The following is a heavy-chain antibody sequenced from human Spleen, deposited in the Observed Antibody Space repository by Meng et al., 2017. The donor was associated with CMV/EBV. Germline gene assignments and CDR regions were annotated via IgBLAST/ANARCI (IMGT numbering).Heavy chain of an antibody. CDR2: INHSGST. J-gene: IGHJ4*02. D-gene: IGHD3-3*01. CDR1: GGSFSGYY. V-gene: IGHV4-34*01. Sequence: QVQRQQGGPGLLKPSETLSLTCAVYGGSFSGYYWSWIRQPPGKGLEWIGEINHSGSTNYNPSLKSRVTISVDTSKNQFSLKLSSVTAADTAVYYCARGVGALRYWGQGTLVTVSS. CDR3: ARGVGALRY.